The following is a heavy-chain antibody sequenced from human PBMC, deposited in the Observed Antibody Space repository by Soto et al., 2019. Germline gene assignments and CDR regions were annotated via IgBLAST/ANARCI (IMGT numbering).Heavy chain of an antibody. J-gene: IGHJ4*02. V-gene: IGHV4-39*01. CDR2: IYYSGST. CDR1: GGSISSSSYY. CDR3: ARLHSGGLGDY. Sequence: QLQLQESGPGLVKPSETLSLTCTVSGGSISSSSYYWGWIRQPPGKGLEWIGSIYYSGSTYYNPSLKSRVTISVDTSKNQFSLKLSSVTAADTAVYYCARLHSGGLGDYWGQGTLVTVSS. D-gene: IGHD2-21*01.